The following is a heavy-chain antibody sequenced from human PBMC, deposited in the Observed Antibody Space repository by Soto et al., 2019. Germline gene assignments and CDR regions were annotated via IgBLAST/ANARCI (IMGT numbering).Heavy chain of an antibody. Sequence: GGSLRLSCAASGFTVSSNYMSWVRQAPGKGLEWVSVIYSGGSTYYADSVKGRFTISRDNSKNTLYLQMNSLRAEDTAVYYCARAYSSSWTGFDTWGQGTLVTVAS. D-gene: IGHD6-13*01. CDR3: ARAYSSSWTGFDT. CDR2: IYSGGST. J-gene: IGHJ5*02. V-gene: IGHV3-53*01. CDR1: GFTVSSNY.